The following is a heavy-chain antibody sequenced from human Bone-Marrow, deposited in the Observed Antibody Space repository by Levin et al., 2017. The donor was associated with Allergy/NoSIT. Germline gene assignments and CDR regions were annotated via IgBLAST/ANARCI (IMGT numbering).Heavy chain of an antibody. J-gene: IGHJ4*02. V-gene: IGHV3-23*01. CDR3: ATDSDGVRGTY. D-gene: IGHD3-16*01. Sequence: LSLTCAASEFPSINSGMTWVRQAPGKGLEWVSVVFGSGDDTYYADSVKGRFTISRDHSKNTAYLQMNSLRAEDTAVYYCATDSDGVRGTYWGQGTPVTVSS. CDR1: EFPSINSG. CDR2: VFGSGDDT.